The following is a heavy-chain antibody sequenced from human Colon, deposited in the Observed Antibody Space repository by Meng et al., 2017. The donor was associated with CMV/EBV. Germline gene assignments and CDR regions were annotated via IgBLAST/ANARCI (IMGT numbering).Heavy chain of an antibody. CDR3: ARDVGSSTSMDY. Sequence: GESLKISCAASGFTFSNAWMSWVRQAPGKGLEWVSRIKNDGTRATYADSVRGRFTISRDNARNTLYLQMDSVRVEDTAVYYCARDVGSSTSMDYWGQGTLVTVSS. D-gene: IGHD6-6*01. CDR2: IKNDGTRA. J-gene: IGHJ4*02. CDR1: GFTFSNAW. V-gene: IGHV3-74*01.